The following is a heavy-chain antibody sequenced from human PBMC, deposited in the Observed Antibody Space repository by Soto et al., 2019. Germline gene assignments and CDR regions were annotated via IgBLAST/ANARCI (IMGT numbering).Heavy chain of an antibody. CDR3: AREKGVSLVRGVIIGDGMDV. Sequence: QVQLVQSGAEVKKPGSSVKVSCKASGGTFISYAISWVRQAPGQGLEWMGGIIPIFGTANYAQKVQGRVTITADETTRTAQREFSRLRSEDTAVYYCAREKGVSLVRGVIIGDGMDVWGQGTTVTVSS. J-gene: IGHJ6*02. D-gene: IGHD3-10*01. V-gene: IGHV1-69*12. CDR2: IIPIFGTA. CDR1: GGTFISYA.